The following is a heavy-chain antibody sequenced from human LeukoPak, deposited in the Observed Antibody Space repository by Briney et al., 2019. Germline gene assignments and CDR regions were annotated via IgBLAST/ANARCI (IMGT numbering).Heavy chain of an antibody. J-gene: IGHJ6*02. Sequence: ASVNVSCKASGYTFINYYMHWVRQAPGQGLEWMGIINPSGGSTTYSQKIQGRVTLTRDTSTSTVYMELSSLRSDDTSVYYCAREGYGSGRRLGMDVWGQGTTVTVSS. CDR2: INPSGGST. CDR3: AREGYGSGRRLGMDV. CDR1: GYTFINYY. D-gene: IGHD3-10*01. V-gene: IGHV1-46*01.